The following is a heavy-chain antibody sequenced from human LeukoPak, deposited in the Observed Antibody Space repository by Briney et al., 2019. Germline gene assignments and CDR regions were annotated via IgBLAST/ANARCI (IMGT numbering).Heavy chain of an antibody. Sequence: GGSLRLSCAASGFTFSSYSMNWVRQAPGKGLEWVSSISSSSSYIYYADSVKGRFTISRDNAKNSLYLQMNSLRAEDTALYYCAKGLVYYAFDIWGQGTMVTVSS. V-gene: IGHV3-21*04. J-gene: IGHJ3*02. D-gene: IGHD3-9*01. CDR3: AKGLVYYAFDI. CDR1: GFTFSSYS. CDR2: ISSSSSYI.